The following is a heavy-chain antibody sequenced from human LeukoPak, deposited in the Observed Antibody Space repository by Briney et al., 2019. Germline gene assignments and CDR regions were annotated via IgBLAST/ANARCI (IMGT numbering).Heavy chain of an antibody. J-gene: IGHJ4*02. D-gene: IGHD2-2*01. V-gene: IGHV1-2*06. CDR2: INPNSGGT. CDR1: GYIFPDYY. Sequence: GASVKVSCKGSGYIFPDYYIYWVRQAPGQGLEWMGRINPNSGGTNYAQKFQGRVTMTRDTSISTVYMELSRLRSDDTAVYYCARVGPDCSSTSCYDYWGQGTLVTVSS. CDR3: ARVGPDCSSTSCYDY.